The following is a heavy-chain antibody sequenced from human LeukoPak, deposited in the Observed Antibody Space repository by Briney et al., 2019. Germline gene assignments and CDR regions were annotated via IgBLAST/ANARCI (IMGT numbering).Heavy chain of an antibody. V-gene: IGHV4-59*01. CDR3: ARGDYDFWSGYYSNWFDP. Sequence: SETLSLTCTVSGGSISSYYWSWIRQPPGKGLEWNGYIYYSGSTNYNPSLKSRVTISVDTSKNQFSLKLSSVTAADTAVYYCARGDYDFWSGYYSNWFDPWGQGTLVTVSS. CDR2: IYYSGST. D-gene: IGHD3-3*01. CDR1: GGSISSYY. J-gene: IGHJ5*02.